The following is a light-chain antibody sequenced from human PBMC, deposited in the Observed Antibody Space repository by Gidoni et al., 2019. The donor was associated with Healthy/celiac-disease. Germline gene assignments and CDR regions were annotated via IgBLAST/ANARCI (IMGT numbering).Light chain of an antibody. V-gene: IGKV1-39*01. J-gene: IGKJ5*01. Sequence: RVTITCRASQSISSYLNWYQQKPGKAPKLLIYAASSLQSGVPSRFSGSGSGTDFTLTISSLQPEDFATYYCQQSYSTPITFGQGTRLEIK. CDR2: AAS. CDR3: QQSYSTPIT. CDR1: QSISSY.